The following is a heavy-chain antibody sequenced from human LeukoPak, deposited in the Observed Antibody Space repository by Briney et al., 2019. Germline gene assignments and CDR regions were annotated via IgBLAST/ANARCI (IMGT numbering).Heavy chain of an antibody. J-gene: IGHJ4*02. CDR3: ARVGPLGAAGSASDY. CDR1: GFTFSTYS. CDR2: ISFSSSTI. Sequence: QPGGSLRLSCAASGFTFSTYSMNWVRQASGKGLEWVAYISFSSSTIHYADSVKGRFTISRDNAKNSLDLQMNSLRDEDTAVYYCARVGPLGAAGSASDYWGQGTLVTVSS. V-gene: IGHV3-48*02. D-gene: IGHD6-13*01.